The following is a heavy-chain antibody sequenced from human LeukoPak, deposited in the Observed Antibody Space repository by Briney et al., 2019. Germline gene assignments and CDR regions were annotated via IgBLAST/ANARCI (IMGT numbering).Heavy chain of an antibody. CDR2: INPNSGGT. D-gene: IGHD4-17*01. CDR1: GYTFTGYY. CDR3: ARDQGLTTVTSCFDY. V-gene: IGHV1-2*02. J-gene: IGHJ4*02. Sequence: ASVKVSCKASGYTFTGYYMHWVRQAPGQGLEWMGWINPNSGGTNYAQKFQGRVTMTRDTSISTAYVELSRLRSDDTAVYYCARDQGLTTVTSCFDYWGQGTLVTVSS.